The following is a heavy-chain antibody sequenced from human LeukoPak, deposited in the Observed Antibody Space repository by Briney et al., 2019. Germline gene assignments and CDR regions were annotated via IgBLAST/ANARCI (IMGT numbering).Heavy chain of an antibody. CDR3: ARDRGRYFEEGTLYYYYYYGMDV. D-gene: IGHD3-9*01. CDR1: GYTFTGYY. V-gene: IGHV1-2*02. Sequence: GASVKVSCKASGYTFTGYYMHWVRQAPGQGLAWMGWINPNSGGTNYAQKFQGRVTMTRDTSISTAYMELRRLRSDDTAVYYCARDRGRYFEEGTLYYYYYYGMDVWGQGTTVTVSS. CDR2: INPNSGGT. J-gene: IGHJ6*02.